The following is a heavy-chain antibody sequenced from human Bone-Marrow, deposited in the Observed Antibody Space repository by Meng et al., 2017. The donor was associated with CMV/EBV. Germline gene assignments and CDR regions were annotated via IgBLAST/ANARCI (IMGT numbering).Heavy chain of an antibody. Sequence: SGPTLVKPTETLTLTCTVSGFSLSNARMGVSWIRQPPGKALEWLAHIFSNDEKSYSTSLKKSLTISKDTSKSQVVLTMTNMDPVDTATYYCARISQYYDFWSGYYRNHDAFDIWGQGTMVTVSS. CDR2: IFSNDEK. J-gene: IGHJ3*02. CDR3: ARISQYYDFWSGYYRNHDAFDI. D-gene: IGHD3-3*01. V-gene: IGHV2-26*01. CDR1: GFSLSNARMG.